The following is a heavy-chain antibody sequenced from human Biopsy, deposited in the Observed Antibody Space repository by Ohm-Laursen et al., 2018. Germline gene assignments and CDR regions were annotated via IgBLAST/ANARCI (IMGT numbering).Heavy chain of an antibody. V-gene: IGHV1-69*06. Sequence: SVKVSCKASGGTFSSDIFAWVRQAPGQRPEWMGDVMPFFGTAQYAPKLQGRVSMTADKTTYTAYMELTSLTSEDTAVYFCARHYYDTSGYNWFDPWGQGTLVSVSS. CDR2: VMPFFGTA. D-gene: IGHD3-22*01. CDR1: GGTFSSDI. CDR3: ARHYYDTSGYNWFDP. J-gene: IGHJ5*02.